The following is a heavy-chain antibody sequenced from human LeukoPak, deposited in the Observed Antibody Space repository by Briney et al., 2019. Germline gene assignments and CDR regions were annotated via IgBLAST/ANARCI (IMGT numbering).Heavy chain of an antibody. CDR3: ASSQLIAAAGTDYYLGMDV. CDR1: GYTFTSYY. J-gene: IGHJ6*02. CDR2: INPGGGST. D-gene: IGHD6-13*01. Sequence: ASVKLSCKASGYTFTSYYMHWVRQAPGQGLEWMGMINPGGGSTTYAQKFQGRVTMTRDTSTSTVYMELSSLRSEDTAVYYCASSQLIAAAGTDYYLGMDVWGQGTTVTVSS. V-gene: IGHV1-46*01.